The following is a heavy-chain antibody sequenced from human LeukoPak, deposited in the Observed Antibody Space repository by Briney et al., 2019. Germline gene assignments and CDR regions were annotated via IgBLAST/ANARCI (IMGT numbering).Heavy chain of an antibody. Sequence: PGGSLRLXCAASGFIASSKYMSWVRQAPGKGLELVSVIYSGGSTYYAASVEGRFTISRDNSKNTVYLQMNNLRVDDTAVYYCARAGPIDYWGQGILVTVSS. CDR2: IYSGGST. V-gene: IGHV3-53*01. J-gene: IGHJ4*02. CDR3: ARAGPIDY. CDR1: GFIASSKY.